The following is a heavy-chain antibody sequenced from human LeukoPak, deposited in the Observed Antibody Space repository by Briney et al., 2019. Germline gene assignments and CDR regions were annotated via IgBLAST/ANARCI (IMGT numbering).Heavy chain of an antibody. CDR2: ISYDGSNK. V-gene: IGHV3-30-3*01. Sequence: GGSLRLSCAASGFTFSSYAMHWVRQAPGKGLEWVAVISYDGSNKYYADSVKGRFTISRDNSKSTLYLQMNSLRAEDTAVYYCARDSMYYYDSSGYYYSPPGGPNVDYWGQGTLVTVSS. CDR3: ARDSMYYYDSSGYYYSPPGGPNVDY. CDR1: GFTFSSYA. D-gene: IGHD3-22*01. J-gene: IGHJ4*02.